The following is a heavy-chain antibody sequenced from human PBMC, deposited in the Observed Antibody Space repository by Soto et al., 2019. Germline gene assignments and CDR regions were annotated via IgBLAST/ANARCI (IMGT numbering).Heavy chain of an antibody. J-gene: IGHJ2*01. CDR1: GGSISSYY. Sequence: GSLRLSCTVSGGSISSYYWSWIRQPAGKGLEWIGRIYTSGSTNYNPSLKSRVTMSVDTSKNQFSLKLSSVTAADTAVYYCARVSVYCSSTSCYKDWYFDLWGRGTLVTVSS. D-gene: IGHD2-2*02. CDR2: IYTSGST. CDR3: ARVSVYCSSTSCYKDWYFDL. V-gene: IGHV4-4*07.